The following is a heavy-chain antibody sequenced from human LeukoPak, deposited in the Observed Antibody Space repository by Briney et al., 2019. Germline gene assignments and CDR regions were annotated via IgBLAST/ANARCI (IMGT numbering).Heavy chain of an antibody. D-gene: IGHD2-8*01. J-gene: IGHJ5*02. Sequence: GASVKVSCKASGYTFTSYGISWVRQAPGQGLEWMGWISAYNGNTNYAQKFQGRVTMTRDTSISTAYMELSRLRSDDTAVYYCARDLMVYAITGWFDPWGQGTLVTVSS. V-gene: IGHV1-18*01. CDR3: ARDLMVYAITGWFDP. CDR2: ISAYNGNT. CDR1: GYTFTSYG.